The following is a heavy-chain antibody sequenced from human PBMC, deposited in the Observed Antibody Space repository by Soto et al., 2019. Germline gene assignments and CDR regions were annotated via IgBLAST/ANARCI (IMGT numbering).Heavy chain of an antibody. CDR2: IIPIFGTA. CDR3: ARGTGIAVEEGWFDP. CDR1: GCTFSSYA. J-gene: IGHJ5*02. D-gene: IGHD6-19*01. Sequence: ASVKVSCKASGCTFSSYAISWVRQAPGQGLEWMGGIIPIFGTANYAQKFQGRVTITADESTSTAYMELSSLRSEDTAVYYCARGTGIAVEEGWFDPWGQGTLVTSP. V-gene: IGHV1-69*13.